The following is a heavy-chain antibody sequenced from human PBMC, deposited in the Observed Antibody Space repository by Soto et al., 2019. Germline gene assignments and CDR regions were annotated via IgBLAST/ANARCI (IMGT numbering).Heavy chain of an antibody. CDR3: VRDAGIAGRPAPFSY. CDR2: IYYSGSP. D-gene: IGHD6-13*01. J-gene: IGHJ4*02. Sequence: SDTLSLTCTVSGGSISSNSYYWGWIRQPPGKGLEWIASIYYSGSPYYNPSLKSRVTISVDTSKNQFSLKLISVTAADTALYYCVRDAGIAGRPAPFSYWGQGTLVTVSS. V-gene: IGHV4-39*02. CDR1: GGSISSNSYY.